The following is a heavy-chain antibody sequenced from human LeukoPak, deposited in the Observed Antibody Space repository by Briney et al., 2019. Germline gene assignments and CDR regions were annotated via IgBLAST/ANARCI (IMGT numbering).Heavy chain of an antibody. CDR3: ARRGRVRGDTEAITSNNTHNGMDV. CDR2: IDPSDSYT. D-gene: IGHD5-18*01. CDR1: GYSFSTYY. Sequence: GESLKISCKGSGYSFSTYYISWVRQMPGKGLEWMGRIDPSDSYTNYSPSLQGHVTFSTDKSISTAYLQWSSLKASATATYFCARRGRVRGDTEAITSNNTHNGMDVWGQGTKVTVSS. V-gene: IGHV5-10-1*01. J-gene: IGHJ6*02.